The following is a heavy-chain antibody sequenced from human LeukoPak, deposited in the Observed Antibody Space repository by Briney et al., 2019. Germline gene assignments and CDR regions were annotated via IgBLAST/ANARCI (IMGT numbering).Heavy chain of an antibody. J-gene: IGHJ5*02. V-gene: IGHV3-23*01. Sequence: GGSLTLSCAASGFTFSSYAMSWVRQAPGKGLEWVSAISGSGGSTYYADSVKGRFTISRDNSKNTLYLQMNSLRAEDTAVYYCAKAVVLLRFLEWLPNWFDPWGQGTLVTVSS. D-gene: IGHD3-3*01. CDR2: ISGSGGST. CDR3: AKAVVLLRFLEWLPNWFDP. CDR1: GFTFSSYA.